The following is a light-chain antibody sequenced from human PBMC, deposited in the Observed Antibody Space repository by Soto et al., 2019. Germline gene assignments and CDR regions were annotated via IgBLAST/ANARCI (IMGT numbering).Light chain of an antibody. CDR1: QSVSRNY. V-gene: IGKV3-20*01. J-gene: IGKJ2*02. CDR2: GAS. CDR3: QHYGTSPGT. Sequence: EIVLTQSPGTLSLSPGERATLSCRASQSVSRNYLAWYQQTPGQAPRLLIYGASSRATDIPDRFSGSGSGTDFTLTISRLEPEDFAVYYCQHYGTSPGTFGQGTKLEI.